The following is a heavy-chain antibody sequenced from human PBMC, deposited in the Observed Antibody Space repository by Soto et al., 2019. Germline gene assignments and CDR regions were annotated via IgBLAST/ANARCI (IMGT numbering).Heavy chain of an antibody. CDR3: ARGGNGYAILTGFSLHY. Sequence: QVQLQESGPGLVKPSQTLSLTCTVSGGSISSGDYYWSWIRQPPGKGLEWIGYSYYSGYTYYNPSLKSRVTISVDTSKNQFSLKLSSVTAADTAVYYCARGGNGYAILTGFSLHYWGQGTLVTVSS. J-gene: IGHJ4*02. CDR2: SYYSGYT. V-gene: IGHV4-30-4*01. D-gene: IGHD3-9*01. CDR1: GGSISSGDYY.